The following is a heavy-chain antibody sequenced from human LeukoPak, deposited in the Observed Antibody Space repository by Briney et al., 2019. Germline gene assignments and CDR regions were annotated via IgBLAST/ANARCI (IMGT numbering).Heavy chain of an antibody. J-gene: IGHJ5*02. CDR3: ARRRYYDFWSGSLWWFDP. Sequence: PSETLSLTCAVYGGSFSGYYWSWIRQPPGKGLEWIGEINHSGSTNYNPSLKSRVTISVDTSKNQFSLKLSSVTAADTAVYYCARRRYYDFWSGSLWWFDPWGQGTLVTVSS. CDR2: INHSGST. CDR1: GGSFSGYY. V-gene: IGHV4-34*01. D-gene: IGHD3-3*01.